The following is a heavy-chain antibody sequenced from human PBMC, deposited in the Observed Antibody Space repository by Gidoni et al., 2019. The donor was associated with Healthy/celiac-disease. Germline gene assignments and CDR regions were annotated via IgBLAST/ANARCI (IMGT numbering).Heavy chain of an antibody. J-gene: IGHJ5*02. CDR2: INPSGGST. CDR1: GYTFTSYY. D-gene: IGHD4-17*01. V-gene: IGHV1-46*01. Sequence: QVQLVQSGAEVKKPGASVKVSCKASGYTFTSYYMHLVRQAPGQGLEGMGIINPSGGSTSYAQKFQGRVTMTRDTSTSTVYMELSSLRSEDTAVYYCAREYTSDYGDHVGDWFDPWGQGTLVTVSS. CDR3: AREYTSDYGDHVGDWFDP.